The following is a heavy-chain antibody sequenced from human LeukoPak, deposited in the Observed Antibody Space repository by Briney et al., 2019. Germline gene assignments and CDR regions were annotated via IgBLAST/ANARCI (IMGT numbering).Heavy chain of an antibody. J-gene: IGHJ5*02. V-gene: IGHV4-39*01. CDR3: AQSLGSSNWIGNWFDP. CDR2: IYYRGST. Sequence: PSETLSLTCTVSGGSISSGSFYWGWIRQPPGKGLEWIGSIYYRGSTFYNPSLTSRVTISVDTSKNQFSLKLSSVTAADTAVYYCAQSLGSSNWIGNWFDPWGQGTLVTVSS. CDR1: GGSISSGSFY. D-gene: IGHD6-13*01.